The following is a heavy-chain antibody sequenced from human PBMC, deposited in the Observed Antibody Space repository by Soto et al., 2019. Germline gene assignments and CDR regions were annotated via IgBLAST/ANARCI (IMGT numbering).Heavy chain of an antibody. V-gene: IGHV3-30*03. CDR2: ISYDGSNE. CDR1: GFTFSSYG. J-gene: IGHJ4*02. Sequence: PGGSLRLSCAVSGFTFSSYGMHWVRQAPGKGLEWVAHISYDGSNEHYVDSVKGRVTISRDNSKNTLYLQMNSLRAEDTAVYYCARARADYYDSSGYPHGYWGQGTLVTVSS. D-gene: IGHD3-22*01. CDR3: ARARADYYDSSGYPHGY.